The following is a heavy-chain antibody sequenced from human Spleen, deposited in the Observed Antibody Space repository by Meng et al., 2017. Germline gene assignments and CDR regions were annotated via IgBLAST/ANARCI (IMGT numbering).Heavy chain of an antibody. J-gene: IGHJ4*02. Sequence: SETLSLTCAISGDSVSSNSPAWNWIRQSPSRGLEWLGRTYYRSRWYTDYGVSVKGRVTIIPDTARNRFSLQLHSVIPEDTAFYFCARGDYYFDSWGQGTLVTVSS. CDR2: TYYRSRWYT. CDR1: GDSVSSNSPA. CDR3: ARGDYYFDS. V-gene: IGHV6-1*01.